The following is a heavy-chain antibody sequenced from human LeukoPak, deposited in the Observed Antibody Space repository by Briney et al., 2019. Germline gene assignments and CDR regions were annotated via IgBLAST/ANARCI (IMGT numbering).Heavy chain of an antibody. CDR3: ARGGLGGTLGRTFDI. D-gene: IGHD1-26*01. CDR2: IYTSGTP. J-gene: IGHJ3*02. Sequence: TLSLTCTVSGGSISSGSYYCSWIRQPAGKGLEWIGRIYTSGTPNSNPSLKSRVTTPVATSKTRFSRKLTALTPAATPVYYGARGGLGGTLGRTFDIWGQGTMVTVSS. CDR1: GGSISSGSYY. V-gene: IGHV4-61*02.